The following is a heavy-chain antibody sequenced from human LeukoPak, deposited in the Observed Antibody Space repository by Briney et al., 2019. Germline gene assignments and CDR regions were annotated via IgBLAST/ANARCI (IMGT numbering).Heavy chain of an antibody. Sequence: GGSLRLSCAASGFTFSSYAMHWVRQAPGKGLEWVAVISYDGSNKYYAASVKGRFTISRDNSKNTLYLQMNSLRDEDTAVYYCARDSIAAAGTLDYWGQGTLVTVSS. CDR3: ARDSIAAAGTLDY. J-gene: IGHJ4*02. CDR1: GFTFSSYA. V-gene: IGHV3-30-3*01. CDR2: ISYDGSNK. D-gene: IGHD6-13*01.